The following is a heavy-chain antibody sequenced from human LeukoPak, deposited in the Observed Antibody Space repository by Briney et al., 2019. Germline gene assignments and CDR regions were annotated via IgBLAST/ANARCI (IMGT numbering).Heavy chain of an antibody. J-gene: IGHJ4*02. CDR1: GGSISSDN. V-gene: IGHV4-59*01. D-gene: IGHD2-21*01. CDR3: ARGRGLDY. CDR2: IHSSGST. Sequence: SETLSLTCTDSGGSISSDNRCWVRQPPGKGLEWIGYIHSSGSTNYNPSLKSRVTISVDTSKNEFSLKLSSVNAADTAVYYCARGRGLDYWGQGTLVTVSS.